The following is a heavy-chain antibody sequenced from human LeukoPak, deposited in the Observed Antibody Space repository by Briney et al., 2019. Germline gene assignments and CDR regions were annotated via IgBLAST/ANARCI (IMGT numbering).Heavy chain of an antibody. Sequence: QTLSLTCALSGDSVSSNSAAWNWIRQSPSRGLEWLGRTYYRSKWYNDYAVSVKSRITINPDTSKNQFSLQLNSVTPEDTAVYYCAREQGHYDILTGVDYWGQGTLVTVSS. V-gene: IGHV6-1*01. CDR2: TYYRSKWYN. CDR1: GDSVSSNSAA. D-gene: IGHD3-9*01. CDR3: AREQGHYDILTGVDY. J-gene: IGHJ4*02.